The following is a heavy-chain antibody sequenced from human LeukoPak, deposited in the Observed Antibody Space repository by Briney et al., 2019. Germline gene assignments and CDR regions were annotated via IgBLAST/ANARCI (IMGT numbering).Heavy chain of an antibody. J-gene: IGHJ4*02. CDR1: GYTFTGYY. V-gene: IGHV1-2*02. CDR2: INPNSGGT. CDR3: ASGRIAVAADLEYYFDY. D-gene: IGHD6-19*01. Sequence: ASVKVSCKASGYTFTGYYMHWVRQAPGQGLEWMGWINPNSGGTNYAQKFQGRVTMTRDTSISTAYMELSRLRSDDTAVYYCASGRIAVAADLEYYFDYWGQGTLVTVSS.